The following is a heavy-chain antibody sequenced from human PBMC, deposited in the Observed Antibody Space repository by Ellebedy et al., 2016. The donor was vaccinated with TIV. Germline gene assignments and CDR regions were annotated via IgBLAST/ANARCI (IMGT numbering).Heavy chain of an antibody. CDR3: ATVPYCTGGSCQTQFDY. D-gene: IGHD2-15*01. Sequence: ASVQVSCKVSGYTLTELSIHCVRQAPGKGLEWMGGFDPEDLETMYAEKFQGRVTMTEDTSTDIAYMELRSLRSEDTAAYYCATVPYCTGGSCQTQFDYWGQGTLVTVSS. CDR2: FDPEDLET. J-gene: IGHJ4*02. V-gene: IGHV1-24*01. CDR1: GYTLTELS.